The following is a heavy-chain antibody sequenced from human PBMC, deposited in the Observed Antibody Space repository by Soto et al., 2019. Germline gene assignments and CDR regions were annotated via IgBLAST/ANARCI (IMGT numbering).Heavy chain of an antibody. V-gene: IGHV1-8*02. CDR1: GYTFTGYY. D-gene: IGHD3-3*01. Sequence: ASVKVSCKASGYTFTGYYMHWVRQAPGQGLEWMGWINPNSGGTGYAQKFQGRVTMTRNTSISTAYMELSSLRSEDTAVYYCARGLYDFWSGYYPYYYYGMEVWGQGTTVTVSS. J-gene: IGHJ6*02. CDR3: ARGLYDFWSGYYPYYYYGMEV. CDR2: INPNSGGT.